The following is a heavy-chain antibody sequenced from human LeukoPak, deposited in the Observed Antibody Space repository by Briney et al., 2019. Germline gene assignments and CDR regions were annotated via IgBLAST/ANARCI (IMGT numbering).Heavy chain of an antibody. V-gene: IGHV4-34*01. CDR1: GGSFSGYY. CDR3: ARVASLRLNYFDY. J-gene: IGHJ4*02. CDR2: INHSGST. D-gene: IGHD2-8*01. Sequence: SETLSLTCAVYGGSFSGYYWSWIRQPPGKGLEWIGEINHSGSTNYNPSLKSRVTISVDTSKNQFSLKLSSVTAADTAVYYCARVASLRLNYFDYWGQGTLVTVSS.